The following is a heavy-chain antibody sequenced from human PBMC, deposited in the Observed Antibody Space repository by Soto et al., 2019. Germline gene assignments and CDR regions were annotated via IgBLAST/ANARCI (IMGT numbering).Heavy chain of an antibody. Sequence: GGSLRLSCAASGFTFSSYGMHWVRQAPGKGLEWVAVIWYDGSNKYYADSVKGRFTISRDNSKNTLYLQMNSLRAEDTAVYYCSIGDEYYFDYWGQGTLVTVSS. CDR1: GFTFSSYG. CDR2: IWYDGSNK. V-gene: IGHV3-33*01. D-gene: IGHD2-21*02. CDR3: SIGDEYYFDY. J-gene: IGHJ4*02.